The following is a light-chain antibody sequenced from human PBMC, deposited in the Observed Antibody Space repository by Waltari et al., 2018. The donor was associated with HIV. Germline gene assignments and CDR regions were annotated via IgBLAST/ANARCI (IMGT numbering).Light chain of an antibody. V-gene: IGLV1-44*01. CDR1: RSNIGSNT. Sequence: QSVLTQPPSASGTPGQRVTISCSGGRSNIGSNTVTWYQQLPGTAPKLLIYSNNQRPSGVPDRFSGSKSGTSASLAISGLQSEDEADYYCVAWDDSLNGWVFGGGTKLTVL. CDR3: VAWDDSLNGWV. CDR2: SNN. J-gene: IGLJ3*02.